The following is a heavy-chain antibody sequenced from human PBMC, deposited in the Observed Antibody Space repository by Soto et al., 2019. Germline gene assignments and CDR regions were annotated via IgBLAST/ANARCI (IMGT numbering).Heavy chain of an antibody. J-gene: IGHJ4*02. D-gene: IGHD5-18*01. CDR3: ARFDSLYGYDY. CDR1: GYTFTSYY. Sequence: QVQLVQSGAEVKKPGASVKVSCKASGYTFTSYYMHWVRQAPGQGLEWMGIINPSGGSTSYAQKFQGRVTMTRDTSTSTVYMELSRLRSEDTAVYYCARFDSLYGYDYWGQGTLVTVSS. V-gene: IGHV1-46*01. CDR2: INPSGGST.